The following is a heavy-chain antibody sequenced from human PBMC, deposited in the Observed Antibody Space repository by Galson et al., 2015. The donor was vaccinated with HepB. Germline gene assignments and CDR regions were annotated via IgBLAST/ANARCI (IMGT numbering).Heavy chain of an antibody. Sequence: CAISGDSVSSNSAAWNWIRQSPLRGLEWLGRTYYRSKWSNDYAVSVKSRVTVNPDTSKNQFSLLLNSVTPEDAAVYYCARGGVVVVLTAPIGGAFDIWGQGTMVTVSS. D-gene: IGHD2-2*01. CDR3: ARGGVVVVLTAPIGGAFDI. CDR1: GDSVSSNSAA. J-gene: IGHJ3*02. CDR2: TYYRSKWSN. V-gene: IGHV6-1*01.